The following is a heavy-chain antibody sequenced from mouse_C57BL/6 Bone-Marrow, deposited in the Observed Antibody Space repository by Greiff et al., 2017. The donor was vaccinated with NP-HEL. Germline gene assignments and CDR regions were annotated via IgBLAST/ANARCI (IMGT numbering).Heavy chain of an antibody. CDR3: TTFSFITTVVSYFDV. V-gene: IGHV14-4*01. CDR2: IDPENGDT. CDR1: GFNIKDDY. D-gene: IGHD1-1*01. J-gene: IGHJ1*03. Sequence: VQLQQSGAELVRPGASVKLSCTASGFNIKDDYMHWVKQRPEQSLEWIGWIDPENGDTEYASKFQGKATITADTSSNTAYLQLSSLTSEDTAVYYCTTFSFITTVVSYFDVWGTGTTVTVSS.